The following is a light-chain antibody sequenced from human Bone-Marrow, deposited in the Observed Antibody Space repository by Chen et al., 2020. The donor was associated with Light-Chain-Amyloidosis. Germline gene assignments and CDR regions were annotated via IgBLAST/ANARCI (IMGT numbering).Light chain of an antibody. CDR3: QSADSSDTYEVI. Sequence: SYELTQPPSVSVSPGQTARITCSGDDLPTKYAYWYQQKPGQAPVLVIHRDTERPSGISERFSGTGSGTTATFTIRGVQAEDEADYHCQSADSSDTYEVIFGGGTKLTVL. J-gene: IGLJ2*01. CDR1: DLPTKY. V-gene: IGLV3-25*03. CDR2: RDT.